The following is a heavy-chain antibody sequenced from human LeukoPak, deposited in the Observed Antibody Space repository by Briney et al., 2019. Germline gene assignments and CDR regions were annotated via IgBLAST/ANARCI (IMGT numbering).Heavy chain of an antibody. D-gene: IGHD3-10*01. J-gene: IGHJ5*02. V-gene: IGHV3-74*01. CDR2: SNSDESVT. CDR1: GFTFSSYW. Sequence: GGSLRLSCAASGFTFSSYWMHWVRQAPGKGLVWLSRSNSDESVTGYADSVKGRFTISRDNAKNTLYLQMNSLRAEDTAVYYCARQKADWRINLAPNWFDPWGQGTLVTVSS. CDR3: ARQKADWRINLAPNWFDP.